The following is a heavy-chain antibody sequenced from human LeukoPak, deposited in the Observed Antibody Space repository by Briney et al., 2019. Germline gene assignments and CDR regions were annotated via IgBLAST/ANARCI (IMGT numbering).Heavy chain of an antibody. CDR3: ARLITMARNWFDP. CDR2: IDPNSGGT. V-gene: IGHV1-2*02. J-gene: IGHJ5*02. CDR1: GYTFTDFY. Sequence: ASVKVSCKASGYTFTDFYMHWVRQAPGQGLEWMGWIDPNSGGTNYAQKFQGRVTLTRDTSITTAYMELSSLRSDDTAVYYCARLITMARNWFDPWGQGNLVTVSP. D-gene: IGHD3-3*01.